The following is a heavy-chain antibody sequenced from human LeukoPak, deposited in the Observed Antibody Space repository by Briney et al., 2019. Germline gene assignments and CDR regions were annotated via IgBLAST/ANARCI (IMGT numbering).Heavy chain of an antibody. CDR3: ARDSPYSSSSYSFT. CDR2: INPNSGGT. Sequence: GASVKVSCNASGYTFTHYYIHWVRQAPRHGLQWMGWINPNSGGTNYAQKFQGRVTMTRDTSISTAYMELSRLRSDDTAVYYCARDSPYSSSSYSFTWGQGTLVTVSS. D-gene: IGHD6-6*01. CDR1: GYTFTHYY. J-gene: IGHJ4*02. V-gene: IGHV1-2*02.